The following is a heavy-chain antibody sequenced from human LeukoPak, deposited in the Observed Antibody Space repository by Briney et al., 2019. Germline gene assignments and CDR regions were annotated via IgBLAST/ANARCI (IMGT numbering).Heavy chain of an antibody. CDR2: IYNSGST. J-gene: IGHJ4*02. CDR3: ARVMGDGSGYYPFDY. V-gene: IGHV4-59*08. D-gene: IGHD3-22*01. Sequence: SETLSLTCTVSGGSISSYYWSWIRQPPGKGLEWIGYIYNSGSTNYNPSLKSRVTISVDTSKNQISLKLNSVTAADTVVYYCARVMGDGSGYYPFDYWGQGTLVTVSS. CDR1: GGSISSYY.